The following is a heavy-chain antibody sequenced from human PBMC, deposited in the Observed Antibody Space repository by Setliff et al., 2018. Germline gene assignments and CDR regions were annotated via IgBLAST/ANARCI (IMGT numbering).Heavy chain of an antibody. D-gene: IGHD5-18*01. CDR3: ARHAAPPTRGYSYTTPFDY. CDR1: GGSMTDFF. CDR2: IYTKGST. Sequence: SETLSLTCSVTGGSMTDFFWNWIRQPPGKGLEWIGYIYTKGSTNYSPSLRSRVTMSLDRSRNQFSLTLNAMTAADTAVYYCARHAAPPTRGYSYTTPFDYWGRGTLVTVSS. V-gene: IGHV4-4*08. J-gene: IGHJ4*02.